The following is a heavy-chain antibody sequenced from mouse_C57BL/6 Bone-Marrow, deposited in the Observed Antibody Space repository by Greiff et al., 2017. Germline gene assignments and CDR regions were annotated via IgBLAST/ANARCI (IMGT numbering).Heavy chain of an antibody. D-gene: IGHD1-1*01. CDR1: GFTFTDYY. CDR2: VYPYNGGT. V-gene: IGHV1-36*01. J-gene: IGHJ4*01. CDR3: ARVEYYGSKGYAMDY. Sequence: VQLKESGPVLVKPGPSVKISCKASGFTFTDYYMHWVKQSHGKSLEWIGLVYPYNGGTSYNQKFKGKATLTVDTSSSTAYMELSSLTSEDTAVYYCARVEYYGSKGYAMDYGGQGTSVTVSA.